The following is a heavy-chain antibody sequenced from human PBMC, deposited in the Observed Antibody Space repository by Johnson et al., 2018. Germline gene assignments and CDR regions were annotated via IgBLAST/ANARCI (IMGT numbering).Heavy chain of an antibody. V-gene: IGHV3-33*01. J-gene: IGHJ1*01. CDR1: GFTFSSHG. Sequence: VQLVQSGGGVVQPGRSLRLSCAASGFTFSSHGMHWVRQAPGKGPEWVAVIWSDGSKKYYADSVKGRFTVSRDNSKTTLYLQMNSLRAEDTAIYYCARERGDCSGGSCWGYFQHWGQGTLVTVSS. D-gene: IGHD2-15*01. CDR3: ARERGDCSGGSCWGYFQH. CDR2: IWSDGSKK.